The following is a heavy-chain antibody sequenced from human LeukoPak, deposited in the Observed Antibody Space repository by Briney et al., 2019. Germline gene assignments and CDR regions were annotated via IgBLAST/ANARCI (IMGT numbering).Heavy chain of an antibody. CDR2: IYTSGST. D-gene: IGHD3-10*01. V-gene: IGHV4-4*07. Sequence: SETLSLTCTVSGGSISSYYWSWIRQPAGKGLEWIGRIYTSGSTNYNPSLKSRVTISVDTSKNQFSLKLSSVTAADAAVYYCARLRRYYGSGSYQIIAYRYYYMDVWGKGTTVTISS. CDR1: GGSISSYY. CDR3: ARLRRYYGSGSYQIIAYRYYYMDV. J-gene: IGHJ6*03.